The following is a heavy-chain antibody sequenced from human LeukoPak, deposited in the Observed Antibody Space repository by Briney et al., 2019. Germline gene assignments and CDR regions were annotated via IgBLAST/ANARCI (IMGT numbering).Heavy chain of an antibody. CDR1: GFTLNNYA. Sequence: GASLRPSCAASGFTLNNYAMSWVRQAPGKGLEWVSLIRGSTYYADSVKGRFTISRDNSQNTLYLQMNSLRAEDTALYYCAKDLGGSTDYWGQGTLVTVSS. CDR2: IRGST. CDR3: AKDLGGSTDY. D-gene: IGHD5-12*01. V-gene: IGHV3-23*01. J-gene: IGHJ4*02.